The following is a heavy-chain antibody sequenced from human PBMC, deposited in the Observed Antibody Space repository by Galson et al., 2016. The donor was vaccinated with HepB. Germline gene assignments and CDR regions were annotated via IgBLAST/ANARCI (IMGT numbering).Heavy chain of an antibody. J-gene: IGHJ4*02. V-gene: IGHV4-39*01. CDR1: GGSIVSSSYY. CDR3: ARQSVGAFDY. CDR2: MFYSGGT. Sequence: ETLSLTCTVSGGSIVSSSYYWGWIRQPPGKGLDWIGNMFYSGGTYYNPSLKSRVTISVDPSRNQFSLQLTSVTAADTAVYYCARQSVGAFDYWGQGTLVTVSS. D-gene: IGHD1-26*01.